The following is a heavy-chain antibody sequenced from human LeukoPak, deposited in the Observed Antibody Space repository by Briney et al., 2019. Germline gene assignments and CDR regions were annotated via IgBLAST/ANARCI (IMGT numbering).Heavy chain of an antibody. CDR1: GFTVSSNY. V-gene: IGHV3-66*01. D-gene: IGHD5-18*01. Sequence: GGSLRLSCAASGFTVSSNYMSWVRQAPGKGLEWVSVIYSGGSTYYADSVKGRFTISRDNSKNTLYLQMNSLRAEDTAVYYCAREGGTWIQLWLDYWGQGTLVTVSS. CDR3: AREGGTWIQLWLDY. J-gene: IGHJ4*02. CDR2: IYSGGST.